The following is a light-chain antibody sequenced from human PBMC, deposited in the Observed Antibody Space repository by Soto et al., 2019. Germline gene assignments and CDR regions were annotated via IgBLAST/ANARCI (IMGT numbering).Light chain of an antibody. V-gene: IGLV2-14*01. CDR1: SSDVGGYNY. CDR2: EGS. Sequence: QSVLTQPASVSGSPGQSITISCTGTSSDVGGYNYVSWYQQHPGKAPKLTIYEGSKRPSGVSNRFSGSKSGNTASLTISGLQAEDEADYYCSSYRSRSLYVFGTGTKVTVL. CDR3: SSYRSRSLYV. J-gene: IGLJ1*01.